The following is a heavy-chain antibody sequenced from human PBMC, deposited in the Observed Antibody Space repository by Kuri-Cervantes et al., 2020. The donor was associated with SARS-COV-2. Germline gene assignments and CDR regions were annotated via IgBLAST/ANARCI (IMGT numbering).Heavy chain of an antibody. V-gene: IGHV4-39*07. CDR2: IYYSGST. Sequence: GSLRLSCTVSGGSISSSSYYWGWIRQPPGKGLEWIGSIYYSGSTHYNPSLKSRVTISVDTSKNQFSLKLSSVTAADTAVYYCARVGEYSSSLDYWGQGTLVTVSS. CDR3: ARVGEYSSSLDY. J-gene: IGHJ4*02. D-gene: IGHD6-13*01. CDR1: GGSISSSSYY.